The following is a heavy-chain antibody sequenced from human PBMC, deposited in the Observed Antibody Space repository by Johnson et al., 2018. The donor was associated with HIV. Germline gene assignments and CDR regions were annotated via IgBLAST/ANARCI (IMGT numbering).Heavy chain of an antibody. Sequence: VQLVESGGGLVQPGGSLRLSCAASGFTFSSYAMSWVRQAPGKGLEWVANIKQDGSEKYSVDSVKVRFTLTRDNAKNSLYLHWKSLRAEDTAVYFCARESLGTLGDGFEIWGQGTMVTVPS. CDR1: GFTFSSYA. CDR3: ARESLGTLGDGFEI. J-gene: IGHJ3*02. V-gene: IGHV3-7*03. CDR2: IKQDGSEK. D-gene: IGHD1-1*01.